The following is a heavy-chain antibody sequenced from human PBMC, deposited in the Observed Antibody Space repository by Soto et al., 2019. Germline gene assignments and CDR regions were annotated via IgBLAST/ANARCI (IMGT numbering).Heavy chain of an antibody. CDR2: IKSKTDGGTT. Sequence: GGSLRLSCAVSGFTFSNAWMNWVRQAPGKGLEWVGRIKSKTDGGTTDYAAPVKGRFTISGDDSKNTLYLQMNSLKTEDTAVYYCTDYYDRSGYPGYWGQGTLVTVSS. V-gene: IGHV3-15*07. D-gene: IGHD3-22*01. CDR1: GFTFSNAW. J-gene: IGHJ4*02. CDR3: TDYYDRSGYPGY.